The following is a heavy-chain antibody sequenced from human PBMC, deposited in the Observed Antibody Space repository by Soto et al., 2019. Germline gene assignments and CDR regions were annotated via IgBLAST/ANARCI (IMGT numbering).Heavy chain of an antibody. CDR1: GYTFTSYG. Sequence: GASVKVSCKASGYTFTSYGISWVRQAPGQGLERMGWISAYNGNTNYAQKLQGRVTMTTDTSTSTAYMELRSLRSDDTAVYYCVTIRIIAAAGGDYYYVMDVWGQGTSVTVSS. J-gene: IGHJ6*02. CDR2: ISAYNGNT. V-gene: IGHV1-18*01. CDR3: VTIRIIAAAGGDYYYVMDV. D-gene: IGHD6-13*01.